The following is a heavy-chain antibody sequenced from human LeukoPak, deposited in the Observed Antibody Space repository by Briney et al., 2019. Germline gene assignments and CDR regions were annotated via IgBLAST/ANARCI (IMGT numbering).Heavy chain of an antibody. J-gene: IGHJ4*02. CDR3: AREEYCSGGSCEFDY. V-gene: IGHV3-21*01. D-gene: IGHD2-15*01. CDR2: ISSSSSYI. CDR1: GFTFSSYS. Sequence: GGSLRLSCAAPGFTFSSYSMNWVRQAPGKGLEWVSSISSSSSYIYYADSVKGRFTISRDNAKNSLYLQMNSLRAEDTAVYYCAREEYCSGGSCEFDYWGQGTLVTVSS.